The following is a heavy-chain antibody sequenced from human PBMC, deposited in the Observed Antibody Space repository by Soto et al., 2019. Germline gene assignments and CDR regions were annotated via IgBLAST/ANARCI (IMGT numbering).Heavy chain of an antibody. J-gene: IGHJ4*02. D-gene: IGHD6-19*01. Sequence: EVQLLESGGGLVQPGGSLRLSCAASGFTFSGYAMNWVRQAPGKGLEWVSVISGSGDSTYYADSVKGRFTISRDNSKNTLYLQMNSLRAEDTAVYYCARRCSDWYFDYWGQGTLVTVSS. CDR2: ISGSGDST. CDR3: ARRCSDWYFDY. CDR1: GFTFSGYA. V-gene: IGHV3-23*01.